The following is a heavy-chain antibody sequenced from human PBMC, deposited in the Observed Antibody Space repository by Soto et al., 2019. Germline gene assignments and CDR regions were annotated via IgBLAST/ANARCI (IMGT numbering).Heavy chain of an antibody. J-gene: IGHJ4*01. Sequence: VELVESGGGLVKPGGSLTLSCAASGFSFKNAWMNWVRQAPGKGLEWVGRIKNKNDGGTTDYAAFVKGRFTISRDASANTLYLHMNGLKTEDTGVYLRTGLWFGEIYNYWGQGSLVNVSS. CDR1: GFSFKNAW. V-gene: IGHV3-15*07. CDR3: TGLWFGEIYNY. CDR2: IKNKNDGGTT. D-gene: IGHD3-10*01.